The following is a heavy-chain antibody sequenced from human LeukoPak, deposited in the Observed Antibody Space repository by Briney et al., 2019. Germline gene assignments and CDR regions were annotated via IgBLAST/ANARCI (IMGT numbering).Heavy chain of an antibody. V-gene: IGHV1-2*02. CDR3: ASQNFVGSFDY. CDR2: INPNSGCT. D-gene: IGHD2/OR15-2a*01. J-gene: IGHJ4*02. Sequence: ASVKVSCKASGNIFTGYYMHWVRQAPGQGLEWMGWINPNSGCTNYAQKFQGRVTMTRGTSISTAYLELSRLRSDDTAVYYCASQNFVGSFDYWGQGTLVTVSS. CDR1: GNIFTGYY.